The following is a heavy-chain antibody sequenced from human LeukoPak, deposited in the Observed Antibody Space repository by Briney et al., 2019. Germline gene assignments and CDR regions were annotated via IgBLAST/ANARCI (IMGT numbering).Heavy chain of an antibody. CDR3: ARPHSSGWMGFDP. D-gene: IGHD6-19*01. V-gene: IGHV5-51*01. CDR1: GYSFTSYW. J-gene: IGHJ5*02. Sequence: GASLQISCKGSGYSFTSYWIGWVRQMPGKGLEWMGIIYPGDSDTRYSPSFQGQVTISADKSISTAYLQWSSLKASDTAMYYCARPHSSGWMGFDPWGQGTLVTVSS. CDR2: IYPGDSDT.